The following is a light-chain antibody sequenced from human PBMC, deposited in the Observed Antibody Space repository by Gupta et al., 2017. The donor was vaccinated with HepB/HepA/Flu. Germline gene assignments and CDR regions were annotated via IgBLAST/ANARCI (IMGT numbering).Light chain of an antibody. V-gene: IGKV1-12*01. Sequence: EIQLTQSPSSVSASIGDRVTITCRASQGIFSWLAWYQQKPGKAPKLLNHAASSLQSGVPSRFSGSGAGTEFTLTINNLQPEDFATYYCQQASNFLLSFGGGTNVEIK. CDR2: AAS. CDR3: QQASNFLLS. J-gene: IGKJ4*01. CDR1: QGIFSW.